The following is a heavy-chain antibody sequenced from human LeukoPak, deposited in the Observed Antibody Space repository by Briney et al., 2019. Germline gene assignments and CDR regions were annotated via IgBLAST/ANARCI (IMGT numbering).Heavy chain of an antibody. D-gene: IGHD3-10*01. CDR2: INPNSGGT. CDR1: GYTFTGYY. Sequence: GASVKVSCKASGYTFTGYYMHWVRQAPGQGLEWMGWINPNSGGTNYAQKFQGRVTMTRDTSISTAYTELSRLRSDDTAVYYCARNLWFGELSFDYWGQGTLVTVSS. V-gene: IGHV1-2*02. J-gene: IGHJ4*02. CDR3: ARNLWFGELSFDY.